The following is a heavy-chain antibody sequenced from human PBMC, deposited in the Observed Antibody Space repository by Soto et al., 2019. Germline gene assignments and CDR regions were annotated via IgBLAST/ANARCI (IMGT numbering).Heavy chain of an antibody. Sequence: SETLSLTCTVSGGSISSGDYYWSWIRQPPGKGLEWIGYIYYSGSTYYNPSLKSRVTISVDTSKNQFSLKLSSVTAADTAVYYCARDLLIARSAAAMSWGQGTLVTVSS. D-gene: IGHD6-25*01. CDR3: ARDLLIARSAAAMS. V-gene: IGHV4-30-4*01. J-gene: IGHJ4*02. CDR1: GGSISSGDYY. CDR2: IYYSGST.